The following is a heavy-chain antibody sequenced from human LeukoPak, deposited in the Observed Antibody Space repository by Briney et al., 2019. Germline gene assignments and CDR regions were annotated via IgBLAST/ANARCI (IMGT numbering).Heavy chain of an antibody. CDR2: IYHSGST. J-gene: IGHJ6*02. CDR3: ARGSRGGYPTYYYGMDV. D-gene: IGHD3-10*01. CDR1: GGSITSSTYY. V-gene: IGHV4-39*07. Sequence: SETLSLTCSASGGSITSSTYYWGWIRQPPGKGLEWIGYIYHSGSTYYNPSLKSRVTISVDRSKNQFSLKLSSVTAADTAVYYCARGSRGGYPTYYYGMDVWGQGTTVTVSS.